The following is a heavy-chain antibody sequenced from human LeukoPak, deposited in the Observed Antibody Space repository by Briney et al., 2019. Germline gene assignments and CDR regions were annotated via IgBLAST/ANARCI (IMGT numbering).Heavy chain of an antibody. CDR3: ARHRRYDFSSGYYLDAFDI. J-gene: IGHJ3*02. D-gene: IGHD3-3*01. Sequence: SETLSLTCTVSGGSISSYFWSWIRQPPGKGLEWIGYIYTSGSTNYNPSLKSRVTISVDTSKNQFSLKLSSVTAADTAVYYCARHRRYDFSSGYYLDAFDIWGQGTMVTVSS. V-gene: IGHV4-4*09. CDR2: IYTSGST. CDR1: GGSISSYF.